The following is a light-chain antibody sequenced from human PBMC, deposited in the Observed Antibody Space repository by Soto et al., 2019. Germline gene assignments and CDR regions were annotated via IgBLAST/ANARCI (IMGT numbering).Light chain of an antibody. V-gene: IGKV1-5*01. CDR1: QGFSSW. CDR2: DAA. Sequence: DIPMTQSPSTQSASVGDSVIITCRARQGFSSWLAWYQQKPGKAPKLLIYDAATLESGVPSRFSGSGSGREFTLTISSLQPDDFATYYCQQYKGDSRTFGQGTKVDIK. J-gene: IGKJ1*01. CDR3: QQYKGDSRT.